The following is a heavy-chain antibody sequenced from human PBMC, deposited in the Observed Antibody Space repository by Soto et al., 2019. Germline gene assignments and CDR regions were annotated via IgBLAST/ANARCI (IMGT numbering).Heavy chain of an antibody. CDR2: IWYDGDSK. D-gene: IGHD6-19*01. CDR3: ARSLGMAVAGDLQY. Sequence: PGGSLRLSCAASGFTLSDYAMHWVRQAPGKGLEWVAVIWYDGDSKYYADSVKGRFTISRDNSKNTLYLQMNSLRAEDAAAYYCARSLGMAVAGDLQYWGQGTLVTVSS. J-gene: IGHJ4*02. CDR1: GFTLSDYA. V-gene: IGHV3-33*01.